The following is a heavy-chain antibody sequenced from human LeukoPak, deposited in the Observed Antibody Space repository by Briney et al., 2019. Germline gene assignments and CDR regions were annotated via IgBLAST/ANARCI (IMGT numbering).Heavy chain of an antibody. CDR2: INPNSGNT. J-gene: IGHJ6*03. CDR3: ARGGGYSSGWYQFNYYYYYYMDV. CDR1: GYTFTGYY. V-gene: IGHV1-8*03. Sequence: GASVKVSCKASGYTFTGYYMHWVRQAPGQGLEWMGWINPNSGNTGYAQKFLGRVTITRNTSISTAYMELSSLRSEDTAVYYCARGGGYSSGWYQFNYYYYYYMDVWGKGTTVTVSS. D-gene: IGHD6-19*01.